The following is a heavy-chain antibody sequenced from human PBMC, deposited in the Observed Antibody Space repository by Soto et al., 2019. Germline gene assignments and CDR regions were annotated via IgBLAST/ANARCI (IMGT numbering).Heavy chain of an antibody. V-gene: IGHV1-18*01. CDR1: GYTFTSYG. CDR2: ISAYNGNT. D-gene: IGHD2-2*01. J-gene: IGHJ4*02. CDR3: ARDGRGIVVVPAARYPDY. Sequence: QVQLVQSGAEVKKPGASVKVSCKASGYTFTSYGISWVRQAPGQGLEWMGWISAYNGNTNYAQKLQGRVTMTTDAPTSTAYMGLRSLRSDDTAVYYCARDGRGIVVVPAARYPDYWGQGTLVTVSS.